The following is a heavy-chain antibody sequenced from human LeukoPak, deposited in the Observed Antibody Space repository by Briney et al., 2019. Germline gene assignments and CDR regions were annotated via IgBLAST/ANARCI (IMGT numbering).Heavy chain of an antibody. J-gene: IGHJ4*02. CDR2: IYHSGST. Sequence: SETLSLTCSVSGVPISGYYWSWIRQPPGKGLEWIGYIYHSGSTEYNPLLKSRVTISVDTTEKQLSLKLTSVTAADTAVYYCAREGGIWFGEFPYFDYWGRGTLVTVSS. CDR1: GVPISGYY. D-gene: IGHD3-10*01. V-gene: IGHV4-59*01. CDR3: AREGGIWFGEFPYFDY.